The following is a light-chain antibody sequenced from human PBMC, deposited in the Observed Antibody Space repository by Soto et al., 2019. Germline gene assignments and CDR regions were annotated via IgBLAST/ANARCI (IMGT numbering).Light chain of an antibody. CDR1: QTVNNY. V-gene: IGKV3-11*01. J-gene: IGKJ4*01. Sequence: EIVLKQSPGTLSLSPGERATLSCRASQTVNNYLAWYQQKPGQAPRLVIHDASNRATGIPARFSGSGSGTDFTLTISSLEPEDSAVYYCQQRGNWPWLTFGGGTRVEIK. CDR3: QQRGNWPWLT. CDR2: DAS.